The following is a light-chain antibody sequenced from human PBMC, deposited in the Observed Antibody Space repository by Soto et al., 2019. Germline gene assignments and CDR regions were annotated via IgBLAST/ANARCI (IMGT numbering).Light chain of an antibody. CDR3: YSYRGYYTRV. J-gene: IGLJ1*01. V-gene: IGLV2-14*01. Sequence: ALTQPASVSGSPGQSITISCTGTSSDVGGYNFVSWYQQHPGRVPKLLIYEVSRRPSGVSNRFSGSKSGDTASLTISGLQAEDEADYYCYSYRGYYTRVFGTGTKV. CDR2: EVS. CDR1: SSDVGGYNF.